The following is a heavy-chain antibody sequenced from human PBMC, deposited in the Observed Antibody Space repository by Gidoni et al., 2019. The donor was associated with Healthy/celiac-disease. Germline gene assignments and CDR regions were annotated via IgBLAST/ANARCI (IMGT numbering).Heavy chain of an antibody. Sequence: QMQLVQSGPEVKKPGTSVKVSCQASGFTFTSSAVQWVRQARGQRLEWIGWIVVGSGNTNYAQKFQERVTITRDMSTSTAYMELSSLRSEDTAVYYCAAGEHYGGNPGYYYYGMDVWGQGTTVTVSS. CDR2: IVVGSGNT. CDR1: GFTFTSSA. J-gene: IGHJ6*02. V-gene: IGHV1-58*01. CDR3: AAGEHYGGNPGYYYYGMDV. D-gene: IGHD4-17*01.